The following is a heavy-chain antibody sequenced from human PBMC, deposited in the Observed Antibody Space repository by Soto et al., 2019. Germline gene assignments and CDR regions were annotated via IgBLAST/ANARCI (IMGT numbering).Heavy chain of an antibody. J-gene: IGHJ4*02. CDR1: RLTFSNYA. CDR2: ISGSGDTA. D-gene: IGHD6-13*01. Sequence: TGGSLRLSCVISRLTFSNYALNWVRQAPGKGLEWVSSISGSGDTAYYADSVKGRFTISRDNSKNTLYLQMNSLRVEDTALYYCAKADYSYSWAPGDYWGQGTLVTVSS. V-gene: IGHV3-23*01. CDR3: AKADYSYSWAPGDY.